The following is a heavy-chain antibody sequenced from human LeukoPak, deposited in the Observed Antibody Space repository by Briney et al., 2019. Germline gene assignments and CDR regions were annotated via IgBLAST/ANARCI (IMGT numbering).Heavy chain of an antibody. Sequence: GESLKISCKGSGYSFTNYWIAWVRQMPGKGLGWMGIIYPGDPDIRYSPSFQGQVTISADKSISTAYLQWSSLKASDTAIYYCARRRGYTSSWFDYWGQGTLVTVSS. CDR2: IYPGDPDI. V-gene: IGHV5-51*01. J-gene: IGHJ5*01. CDR3: ARRRGYTSSWFDY. CDR1: GYSFTNYW. D-gene: IGHD6-13*01.